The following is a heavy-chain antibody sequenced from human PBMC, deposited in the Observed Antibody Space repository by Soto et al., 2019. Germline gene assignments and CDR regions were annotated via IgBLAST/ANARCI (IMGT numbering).Heavy chain of an antibody. CDR2: TYYRSKWFH. CDR3: ARGNALDV. D-gene: IGHD3-10*01. CDR1: GDSVSSDITS. Sequence: SQTLSLTCAISGDSVSSDITSWNWVRQSPSRGLEWLGRTYYRSKWFHDYAASVKSRITINPDTSKNQFSLELNSMTPEDTAVYYCARGNALDVWGQGTVVTVSS. V-gene: IGHV6-1*01. J-gene: IGHJ3*01.